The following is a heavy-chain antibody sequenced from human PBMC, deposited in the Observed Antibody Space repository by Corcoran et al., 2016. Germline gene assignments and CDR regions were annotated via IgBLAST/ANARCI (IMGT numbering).Heavy chain of an antibody. D-gene: IGHD3-22*01. CDR3: ARGGWLLLRRLGYLEY. V-gene: IGHV3-7*03. CDR2: IKADGSEK. J-gene: IGHJ4*02. CDR1: GFSFSSYW. Sequence: EVHLVESGGGLVQPGGSLRLSCAASGFSFSSYWMSWVRQAPGKGLEWVASIKADGSEKYYVDSVKGRFTISRDNAKDSLFLQMNSLRAEDTAVYYCARGGWLLLRRLGYLEYWGQGILVTVS.